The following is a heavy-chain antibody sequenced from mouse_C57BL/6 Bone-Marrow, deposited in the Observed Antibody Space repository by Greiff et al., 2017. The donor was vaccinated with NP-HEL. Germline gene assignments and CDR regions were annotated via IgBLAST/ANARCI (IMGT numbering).Heavy chain of an antibody. CDR3: ARGGLRRGYAMDY. Sequence: QVQLKESGPELVKPGASVKISCKASGYAFSSSWMNWVKQRPGKGLEWIGRIYPGDGDTNYNGKFKGKATLTADKSSSTAYMQLSSLTSEDSAVYFCARGGLRRGYAMDYWGQGTSVTVSS. D-gene: IGHD2-4*01. V-gene: IGHV1-82*01. CDR1: GYAFSSSW. CDR2: IYPGDGDT. J-gene: IGHJ4*01.